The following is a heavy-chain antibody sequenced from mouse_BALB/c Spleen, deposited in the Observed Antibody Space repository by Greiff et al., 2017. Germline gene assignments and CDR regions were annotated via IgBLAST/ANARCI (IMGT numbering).Heavy chain of an antibody. CDR3: ASIYYDYVDY. CDR2: INSNGGST. V-gene: IGHV5-6-3*01. D-gene: IGHD2-4*01. Sequence: EVKLMESGGGLVQPGGSLKLTCAASGFTFSSYGMSWVRQTPDKRLELVATINSNGGSTYYPDSVKGRFTISRDNAKNTLYLQMSSLKSEDTAMYYCASIYYDYVDYWGQGTTLTVSS. J-gene: IGHJ2*01. CDR1: GFTFSSYG.